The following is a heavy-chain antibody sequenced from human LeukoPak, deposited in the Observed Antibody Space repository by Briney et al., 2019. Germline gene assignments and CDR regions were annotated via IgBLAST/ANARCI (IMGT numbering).Heavy chain of an antibody. CDR3: ARTSAAPPHPSDLIGTVLWFDP. CDR2: IYYSAST. Sequence: SQTLCLTCTVSGGCISSGGYYWRWIRQHPGKGLEWVGYIYYSASTYSHPSPKTRVSISVDTSKNQFSLKLSSVAAAGPAVYYCARTSAAPPHPSDLIGTVLWFDPWGQGTLVTVSS. V-gene: IGHV4-31*03. J-gene: IGHJ5*02. CDR1: GGCISSGGYY. D-gene: IGHD1-1*01.